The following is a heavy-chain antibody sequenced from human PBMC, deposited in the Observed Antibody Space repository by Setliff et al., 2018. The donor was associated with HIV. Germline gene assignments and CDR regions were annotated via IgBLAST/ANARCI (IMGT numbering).Heavy chain of an antibody. CDR2: IDPGDSSS. Sequence: GESLKISCKGSGYSFTSNWISWVRQMAGKGLEWMGKIDPGDSSSKYSPSFQGQVTISVDTSISTAYLQWSSLKASDTAMYYCARLDTSGYSHYTFYGMDVWGHGTTVTVSS. V-gene: IGHV5-51*01. J-gene: IGHJ6*02. D-gene: IGHD3-22*01. CDR1: GYSFTSNW. CDR3: ARLDTSGYSHYTFYGMDV.